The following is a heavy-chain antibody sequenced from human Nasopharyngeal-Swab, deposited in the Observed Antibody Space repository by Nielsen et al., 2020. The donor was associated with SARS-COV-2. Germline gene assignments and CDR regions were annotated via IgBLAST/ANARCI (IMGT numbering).Heavy chain of an antibody. D-gene: IGHD2-21*02. V-gene: IGHV4-34*01. CDR3: ARAGDLTAYYSYYMDV. CDR2: VNHSGST. Sequence: SETRSLTCAVYGGSFSGYYWSWIRQPPGKGLEWIGEVNHSGSTHYNPSLKSRVTISVDTSNNQFSLKLSSVTAADTALYYCARAGDLTAYYSYYMDVWGNGTTVTVSS. CDR1: GGSFSGYY. J-gene: IGHJ6*03.